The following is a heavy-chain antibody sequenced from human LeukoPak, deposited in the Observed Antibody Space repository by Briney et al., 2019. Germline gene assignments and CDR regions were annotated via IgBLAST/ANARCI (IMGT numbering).Heavy chain of an antibody. CDR3: ARGGRGSAAVVAPRSFDI. J-gene: IGHJ3*02. V-gene: IGHV3-30*14. CDR2: ISYNGINT. Sequence: GGSLRLSCAASGFPFNSYALNWVRQAPGKGLEWVAVISYNGINTYYADSVKGRFIISRDISKNTLYLQMSSLRAEDSALYYCARGGRGSAAVVAPRSFDIWGQGTMVTVSS. D-gene: IGHD3-22*01. CDR1: GFPFNSYA.